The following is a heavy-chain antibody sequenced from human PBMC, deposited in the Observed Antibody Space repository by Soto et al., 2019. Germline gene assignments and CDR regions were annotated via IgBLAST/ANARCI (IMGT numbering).Heavy chain of an antibody. CDR3: ARESYGDYRRYYYGMDV. CDR2: IYYSGST. V-gene: IGHV4-59*01. D-gene: IGHD4-17*01. Sequence: QVQLQESGPGLVKPSETLSLTCTVSGGSISSYYWSWIRQPPGKGLEWIGYIYYSGSTNYNPSLKSRVTISVDTSKNQFSLKLSSVTAADTAVYYCARESYGDYRRYYYGMDVWGQGTTVTVSS. CDR1: GGSISSYY. J-gene: IGHJ6*02.